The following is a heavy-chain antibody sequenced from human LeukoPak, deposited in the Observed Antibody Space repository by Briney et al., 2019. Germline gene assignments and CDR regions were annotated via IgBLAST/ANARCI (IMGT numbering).Heavy chain of an antibody. CDR3: ARENYFGLDV. CDR1: GFTFRSYW. V-gene: IGHV3-74*01. CDR2: MNSDGSIT. Sequence: GGSLRLSCAASGFTFRSYWMHWVHQAPGKGLVWVSRMNSDGSITNYADSAKGRFTISRDNAKNTLYLQMNSLRAEDTAVYYCARENYFGLDVWGQGPTVTVSS. J-gene: IGHJ6*02.